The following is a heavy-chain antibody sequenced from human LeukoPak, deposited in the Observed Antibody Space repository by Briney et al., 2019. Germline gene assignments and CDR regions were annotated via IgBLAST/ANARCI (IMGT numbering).Heavy chain of an antibody. J-gene: IGHJ6*03. CDR2: IKQDGGET. Sequence: GGSLRLSCAASGFTFSSYAMSWVRQAPGKGLEWVANIKQDGGETYYVDSVKGRFTISRDNAKNSLYLQMNSLRAEDTALYFCARGTYSFSSTSYYLYYMDVWGRGTTVTVSS. V-gene: IGHV3-7*01. D-gene: IGHD5-18*01. CDR1: GFTFSSYA. CDR3: ARGTYSFSSTSYYLYYMDV.